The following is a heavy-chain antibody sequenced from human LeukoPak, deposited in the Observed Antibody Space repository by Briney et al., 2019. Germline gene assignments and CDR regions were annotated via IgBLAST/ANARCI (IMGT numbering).Heavy chain of an antibody. D-gene: IGHD3-22*01. CDR1: GFTFSSYE. CDR3: ASYYYDSSGYWVHAFDI. V-gene: IGHV3-48*03. CDR2: LSNSGRTI. Sequence: GGSLRLSCAVSGFTFSSYEMNWVRQAPGKGLEWVSYLSNSGRTIYNADSVKGRFTISRDNAKNSLYLQMNSLRAEDTAVYYCASYYYDSSGYWVHAFDIWGQGTMVTVSS. J-gene: IGHJ3*02.